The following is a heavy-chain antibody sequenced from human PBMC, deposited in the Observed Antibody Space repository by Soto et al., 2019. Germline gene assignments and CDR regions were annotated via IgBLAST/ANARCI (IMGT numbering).Heavy chain of an antibody. Sequence: SETLSLTCAVYGGSFSGYYWSWIRQPPWKGLEWIGEIHHGGSTNYNPSLKSRVTISVDTSKNQFSLKLSSVTAADTAVYYCAGTPALDIVVVPAAVPLNYFDYWGQGTLVTVSS. J-gene: IGHJ4*02. CDR2: IHHGGST. CDR3: AGTPALDIVVVPAAVPLNYFDY. CDR1: GGSFSGYY. D-gene: IGHD2-2*01. V-gene: IGHV4-34*01.